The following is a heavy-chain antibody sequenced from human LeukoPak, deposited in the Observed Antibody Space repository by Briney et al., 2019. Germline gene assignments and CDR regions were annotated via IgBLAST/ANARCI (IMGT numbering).Heavy chain of an antibody. CDR3: AIAVAAPYYFDY. D-gene: IGHD6-19*01. CDR2: INHSGST. J-gene: IGHJ4*02. Sequence: SETLSLTCAVYGGSFSGYYWSWIRQPPGKGLEWIGEINHSGSTNYNPSLKSRVTISVDTSKNQFSLKLSSVTAADTAVYYCAIAVAAPYYFDYWGQGTLVTVSS. V-gene: IGHV4-34*01. CDR1: GGSFSGYY.